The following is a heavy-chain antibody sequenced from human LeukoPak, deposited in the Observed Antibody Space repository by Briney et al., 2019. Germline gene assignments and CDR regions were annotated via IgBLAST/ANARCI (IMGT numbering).Heavy chain of an antibody. Sequence: PAETLSLTCAVSGYSISSGYYWGWIRQPPGNGLEWIGYIYYSGSTYYNPSLKSRVTISVDTSKNQFSLKLSSVTAADTAVYYCARDTCCTNGVCYTGFDYWGQGTMVTVSS. CDR2: IYYSGST. V-gene: IGHV4-38-2*02. J-gene: IGHJ4*02. CDR3: ARDTCCTNGVCYTGFDY. CDR1: GYSISSGYY. D-gene: IGHD2-8*01.